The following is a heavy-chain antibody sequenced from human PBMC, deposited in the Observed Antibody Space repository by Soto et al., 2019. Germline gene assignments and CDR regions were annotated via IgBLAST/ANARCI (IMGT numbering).Heavy chain of an antibody. V-gene: IGHV4-34*01. CDR1: GGSFSGYY. Sequence: SETLSLTCAVYGGSFSGYYWSWIRQPPGEGLEWIGEINHSGSTNYNPSLKNRVTISVDTSKNQFSLKLSSVTAADTAVYYCARRESDFWSGYYNWFDPWGQGTLVTVSS. J-gene: IGHJ5*02. CDR3: ARRESDFWSGYYNWFDP. D-gene: IGHD3-3*01. CDR2: INHSGST.